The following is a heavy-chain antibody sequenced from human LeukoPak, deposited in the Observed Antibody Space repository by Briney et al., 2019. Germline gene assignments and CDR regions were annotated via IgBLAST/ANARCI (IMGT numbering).Heavy chain of an antibody. Sequence: GGSLRLSCAASGFTFSICEMNWVRQAPGKGLDWVSHISSSGGTTYYADSVKGRFTISRDNAKNSLYLQMNSLRVEDTAVYFCAREYSSSPWAFDIWGQGTMVTVSS. CDR3: AREYSSSPWAFDI. V-gene: IGHV3-48*03. CDR2: ISSSGGTT. J-gene: IGHJ3*02. CDR1: GFTFSICE. D-gene: IGHD6-6*01.